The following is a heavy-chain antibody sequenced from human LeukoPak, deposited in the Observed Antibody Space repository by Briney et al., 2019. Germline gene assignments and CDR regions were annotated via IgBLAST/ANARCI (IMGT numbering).Heavy chain of an antibody. J-gene: IGHJ5*02. D-gene: IGHD3-3*01. Sequence: SETLSLTCAVYGGSFSGYYWSWIRQPPGKGLEWIGEINHSGSTNYNPSLRSRVTISVDTSKNQFSLKLSSVTAADTAVYYCASYDFWSGQTHNWFDPWGQGTLVTVSS. CDR1: GGSFSGYY. CDR3: ASYDFWSGQTHNWFDP. V-gene: IGHV4-34*01. CDR2: INHSGST.